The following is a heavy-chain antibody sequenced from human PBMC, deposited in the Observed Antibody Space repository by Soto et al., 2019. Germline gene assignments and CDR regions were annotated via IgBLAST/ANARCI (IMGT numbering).Heavy chain of an antibody. J-gene: IGHJ4*02. D-gene: IGHD3-3*01. CDR1: GFTFSSYA. CDR2: ISGSGSNT. Sequence: SGGSLRLSCAASGFTFSSYAMNWVRQAPGKGLEWVSTISGSGSNTYYADSVKGRFTISRDNSKNTLYLQMNTLRAEDTAVYYCAKDLADFWSGYPRYYFDYWGQRTLVTVSS. CDR3: AKDLADFWSGYPRYYFDY. V-gene: IGHV3-23*01.